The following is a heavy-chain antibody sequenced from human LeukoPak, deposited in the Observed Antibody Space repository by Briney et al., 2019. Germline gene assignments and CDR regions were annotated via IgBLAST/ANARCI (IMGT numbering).Heavy chain of an antibody. D-gene: IGHD6-6*01. V-gene: IGHV4-38-2*02. CDR1: GYSISSGYY. Sequence: SETLSLTCTVSGYSISSGYYWGWIRPPPGKGLEWIGSIYHSGSTYYNPSLKSRVTISVDTSKNQFSLKLSSVTAADTAVYYCARTAHPYSSSHWFDPWGQGTLVTVSS. J-gene: IGHJ5*02. CDR2: IYHSGST. CDR3: ARTAHPYSSSHWFDP.